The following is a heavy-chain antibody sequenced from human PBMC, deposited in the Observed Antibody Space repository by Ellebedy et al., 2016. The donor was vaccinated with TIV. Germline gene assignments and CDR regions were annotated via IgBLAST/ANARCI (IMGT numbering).Heavy chain of an antibody. CDR3: AKDPIAHVALYYFDY. CDR1: GFTFSDYG. J-gene: IGHJ4*02. Sequence: PGGSLRLSCAASGFTFSDYGMYWVRQAQGKGLEWVAMIRYDGSNKYYPDSVKGRFTVSRDDSNNTLYLQMNSLRVEDTAVYYCAKDPIAHVALYYFDYWGQGTLVTVSS. V-gene: IGHV3-30*02. D-gene: IGHD2-21*01. CDR2: IRYDGSNK.